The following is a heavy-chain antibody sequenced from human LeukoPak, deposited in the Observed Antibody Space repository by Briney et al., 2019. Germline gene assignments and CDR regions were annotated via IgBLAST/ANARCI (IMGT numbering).Heavy chain of an antibody. J-gene: IGHJ4*02. CDR1: GFTFSSYA. D-gene: IGHD6-13*01. CDR3: ARVWDSSSQEDY. V-gene: IGHV3-23*01. CDR2: ISGSGGST. Sequence: GGSLRLSCAASGFTFSSYAMSWVRQAPGKGLEWVSAISGSGGSTYYADSVKGRFTISRDNSKNTLYLQMNSLRAEDTAVYYCARVWDSSSQEDYWGQGTLVTVSS.